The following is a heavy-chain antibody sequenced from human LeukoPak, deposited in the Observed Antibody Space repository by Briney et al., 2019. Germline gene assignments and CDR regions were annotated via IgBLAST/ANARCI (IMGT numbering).Heavy chain of an antibody. CDR2: ISASGASA. V-gene: IGHV3-23*01. Sequence: GGSLRLSCAASGFTFSSYAMSWVRQAPGKGLEWVSVISASGASAYYADSVKGRFTTSRDNSKNTLYLQMNSLRAEDTAVYYCAKSGIAMTTRYFDYWGQGTLVTVSS. J-gene: IGHJ4*02. D-gene: IGHD6-13*01. CDR1: GFTFSSYA. CDR3: AKSGIAMTTRYFDY.